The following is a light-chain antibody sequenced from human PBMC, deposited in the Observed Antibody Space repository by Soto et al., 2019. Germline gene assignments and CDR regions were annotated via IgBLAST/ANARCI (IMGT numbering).Light chain of an antibody. CDR3: QQFGRSPEYT. Sequence: EIVLTQSPGTLSLSPGERATLSCRASQSVSSSQLAWYQQKPGQAPRLLIYGASTTATGIPARFSGGGSGTDFTLTISRLEPEDFAVYYCQQFGRSPEYTFGQGTKLEVK. CDR1: QSVSSSQ. J-gene: IGKJ2*01. V-gene: IGKV3-20*01. CDR2: GAS.